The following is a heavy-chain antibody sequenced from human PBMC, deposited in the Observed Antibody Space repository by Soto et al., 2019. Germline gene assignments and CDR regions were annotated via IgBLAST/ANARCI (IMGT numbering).Heavy chain of an antibody. CDR3: AREEVPQWFTRGYYGMDV. CDR1: GGSFSGYY. D-gene: IGHD2-2*01. V-gene: IGHV4-34*01. CDR2: VNQSGST. Sequence: SETLSLTCAVYGGSFSGYYWTWIRQPPGKGLEWIGEVNQSGSTNYNSSLNSRDTISVDTSKNQLSLKLRSVTAADTAVYYCAREEVPQWFTRGYYGMDVWGQGTTVTVSS. J-gene: IGHJ6*02.